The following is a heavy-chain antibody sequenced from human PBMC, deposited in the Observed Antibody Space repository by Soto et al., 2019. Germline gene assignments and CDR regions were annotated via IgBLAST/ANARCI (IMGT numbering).Heavy chain of an antibody. D-gene: IGHD3-9*01. CDR3: ARASKRAYYDILTGYYRPVDY. CDR1: GFTFSSYA. V-gene: IGHV3-30-3*01. CDR2: ISYDGSNK. Sequence: GGSLRLSCAASGFTFSSYAMHWVRQAPGKGLEWVAVISYDGSNKYYADSVKGRFTISRDNSKNTLYLQMSSLRAEDTAVYYCARASKRAYYDILTGYYRPVDYWGQGTLVTVSS. J-gene: IGHJ4*02.